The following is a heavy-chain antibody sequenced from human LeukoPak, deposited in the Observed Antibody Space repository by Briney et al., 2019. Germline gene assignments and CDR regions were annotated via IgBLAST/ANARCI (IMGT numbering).Heavy chain of an antibody. D-gene: IGHD5-18*01. CDR2: IYYSGST. J-gene: IGHJ6*03. V-gene: IGHV4-39*07. CDR1: GGSISSSSYY. CDR3: ARGRTPRGGYSYGRPNYYYYYMDV. Sequence: SETLSLTCTVSGGSISSSSYYWGWIRQPPGKGLEWIGSIYYSGSTNFHPSLKSRVTISVDTSKNQFSLKLSSVTAADTAVYYCARGRTPRGGYSYGRPNYYYYYMDVWGKGTTVTVSS.